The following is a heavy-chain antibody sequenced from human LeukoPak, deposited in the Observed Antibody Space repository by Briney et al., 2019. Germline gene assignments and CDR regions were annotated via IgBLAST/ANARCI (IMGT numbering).Heavy chain of an antibody. Sequence: ASVKVSCKVSGYTLTELSMHWVRQAPGKGLEWMGGFDPEDGETIYAQKLQGRLTVTTDTSTSTAYMELRSLRSDDTAVYYCARDDFEFGGYTRWGPDYWGQGTLVTVSS. CDR3: ARDDFEFGGYTRWGPDY. J-gene: IGHJ4*02. CDR1: GYTLTELS. V-gene: IGHV1-24*01. D-gene: IGHD5-12*01. CDR2: FDPEDGET.